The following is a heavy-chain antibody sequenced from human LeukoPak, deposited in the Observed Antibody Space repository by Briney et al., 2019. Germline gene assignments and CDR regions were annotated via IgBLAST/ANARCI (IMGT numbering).Heavy chain of an antibody. CDR1: GFTFSSYA. CDR3: TKFYHGSGLYGMDV. CDR2: ISGSGGST. V-gene: IGHV3-23*01. Sequence: GGSLRLSCAASGFTFSSYAMSWVRQAPGKGLEWVSAISGSGGSTYYADSVKGRFTISRDNSKNTLYLQMNSLRAEDTAVYYCTKFYHGSGLYGMDVWGQGTTVTVSS. D-gene: IGHD3-10*01. J-gene: IGHJ6*02.